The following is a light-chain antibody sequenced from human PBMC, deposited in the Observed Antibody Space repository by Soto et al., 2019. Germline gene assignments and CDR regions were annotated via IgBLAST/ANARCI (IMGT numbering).Light chain of an antibody. V-gene: IGKV1-5*01. J-gene: IGKJ1*01. CDR2: DAS. Sequence: DIQMTQSPSTLSASVGDRVTITCRASQSISSWLAWYQQKPGKAPKLLIYDASSLESGVPSRFSGSGSGTEFTLTISSLQPDDFATYYCQQYNSYVRTFGQGTKVESK. CDR3: QQYNSYVRT. CDR1: QSISSW.